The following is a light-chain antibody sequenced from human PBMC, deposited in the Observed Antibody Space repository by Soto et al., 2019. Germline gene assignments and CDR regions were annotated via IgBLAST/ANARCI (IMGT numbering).Light chain of an antibody. CDR3: QQYGNPPT. J-gene: IGKJ1*01. V-gene: IGKV3-20*01. CDR1: QSVTDNY. CDR2: GAT. Sequence: PGERASLSCRASQSVTDNYVAWYQQKPGQAPRLLIHGATFRATAVPDRFSGSGSGTDFTLTISSLEPEDFAVYHCQQYGNPPTFGQGTKVEIQ.